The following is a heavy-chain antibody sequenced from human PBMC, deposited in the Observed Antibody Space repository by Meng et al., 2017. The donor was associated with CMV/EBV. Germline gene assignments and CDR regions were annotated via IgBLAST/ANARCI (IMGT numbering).Heavy chain of an antibody. J-gene: IGHJ6*02. Sequence: GESLKISCAASGFTFSSYSMNWVRQAPGKGLEWVSSISSSNSYIYYADSVKGRFTISRDNAKNSLYLQMNSLRAEDTAVYYCARGGKGVWGQGTTVTVSS. CDR1: GFTFSSYS. V-gene: IGHV3-21*01. CDR3: ARGGKGV. CDR2: ISSSNSYI.